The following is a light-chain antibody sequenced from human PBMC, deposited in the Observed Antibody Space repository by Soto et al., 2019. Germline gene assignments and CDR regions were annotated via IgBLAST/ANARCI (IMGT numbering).Light chain of an antibody. CDR2: DVT. CDR1: SSDVGGYNY. V-gene: IGLV2-14*01. J-gene: IGLJ1*01. CDR3: SSYTSSSTPYV. Sequence: QSALTQPASVSGSPGQSITISCTGPSSDVGGYNYVSWYQQHPVKAPKLMIYDVTNRPSGVSDRFSGSKSGNTASLTISGLQAEEEADYYCSSYTSSSTPYVFGTGTKLTVL.